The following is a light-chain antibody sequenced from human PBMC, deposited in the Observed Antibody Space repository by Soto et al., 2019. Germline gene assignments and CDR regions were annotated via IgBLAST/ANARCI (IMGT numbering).Light chain of an antibody. V-gene: IGKV1-27*01. CDR3: QKYDIAPRT. CDR2: AAS. J-gene: IGKJ4*01. Sequence: DIQMTQSPSSLSASVGDRVTITCRASQDINTYLAWYQQRPGKVLKLLIYAASTLHSGVPSRFSGSGSGTDFTLTISSLQPEDVATYYCQKYDIAPRTFGGGTKVEIK. CDR1: QDINTY.